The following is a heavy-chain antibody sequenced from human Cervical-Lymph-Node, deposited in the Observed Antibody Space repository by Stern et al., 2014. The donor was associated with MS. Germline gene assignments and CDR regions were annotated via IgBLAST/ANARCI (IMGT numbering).Heavy chain of an antibody. Sequence: QVQLQESGPGLVKPSGTLSLTCAVSGASISNTQWWTWVRQSPGKGLEWIGEIYQSGSANYNPSLRSRVTISVDRSKNSFSLKLNSVTAADTAVYYCARDPRRGGLSGYYHGMDVWGQGTTVTVSS. D-gene: IGHD3-10*01. J-gene: IGHJ6*02. V-gene: IGHV4-4*02. CDR3: ARDPRRGGLSGYYHGMDV. CDR2: IYQSGSA. CDR1: GASISNTQW.